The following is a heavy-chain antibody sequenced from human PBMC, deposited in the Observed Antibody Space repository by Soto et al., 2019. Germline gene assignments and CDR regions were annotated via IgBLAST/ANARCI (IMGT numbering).Heavy chain of an antibody. V-gene: IGHV1-2*04. CDR1: GYAFTSYA. J-gene: IGHJ3*02. Sequence: GASVKVSCKASGYAFTSYAMHWVRQAPGQGLEWMGWINPNSGGTNYAQKFQGWVTMTRDTSISTAYMELSRLRSDDTAVYYCARQVGAASQSNDAFDIWGQGTMVTVSS. CDR3: ARQVGAASQSNDAFDI. D-gene: IGHD2-15*01. CDR2: INPNSGGT.